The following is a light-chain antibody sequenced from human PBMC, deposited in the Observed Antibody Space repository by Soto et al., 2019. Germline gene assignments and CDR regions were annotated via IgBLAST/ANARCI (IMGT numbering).Light chain of an antibody. CDR3: QQLRSYPST. V-gene: IGKV1-9*01. CDR2: AAS. CDR1: QGIGRH. Sequence: IQLTQSPSSLSASVGDRVTITCRASQGIGRHLAWYQQKPGEAPKLLIFAASTLQSGVPSRFSGSGSGTDFTLTISSLQAEDFATYYCQQLRSYPSTFGGGTKVEI. J-gene: IGKJ4*01.